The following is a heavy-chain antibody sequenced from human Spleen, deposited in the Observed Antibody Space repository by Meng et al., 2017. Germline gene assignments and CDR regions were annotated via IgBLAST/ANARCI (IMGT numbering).Heavy chain of an antibody. CDR3: ARDLLSSGYGMDV. CDR1: GGSISSYY. Sequence: SETLSLTCTVSGGSISSYYWSWIRQPPGKGLEWIGYIYYSGSTNYNPSLKSRVTISVDTSKNQFSLKLSSVTAADTAVYYCARDLLSSGYGMDVWGQGTTVNVSS. CDR2: IYYSGST. V-gene: IGHV4-59*01. D-gene: IGHD2/OR15-2a*01. J-gene: IGHJ6*02.